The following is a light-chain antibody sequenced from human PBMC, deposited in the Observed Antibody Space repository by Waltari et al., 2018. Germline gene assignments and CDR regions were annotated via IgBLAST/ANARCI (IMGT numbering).Light chain of an antibody. V-gene: IGLV1-44*01. Sequence: QSVLTQPPSASGTPGQRVTLSCSGRRSHLGSNTLTWYQQLPGTAPKLLIYSNNQRPSGVPDRFSGSKSGTSASLAISGLQPEDEADYYCAAWDASLNGPVFAGGTKLTVL. CDR2: SNN. CDR3: AAWDASLNGPV. J-gene: IGLJ2*01. CDR1: RSHLGSNT.